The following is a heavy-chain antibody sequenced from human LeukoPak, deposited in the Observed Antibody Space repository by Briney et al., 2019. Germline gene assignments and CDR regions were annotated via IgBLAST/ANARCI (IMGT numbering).Heavy chain of an antibody. CDR2: INPNSGGT. D-gene: IGHD5-12*01. CDR3: ARYSGYDPFDY. Sequence: EASVKVSFKSSGYTGTVYYIHWVRRAPGQGLEWMGWINPNSGGTNYAQKFQGRVPMTRDTSISTAYMALSRLRSDDTAVYYCARYSGYDPFDYWGQGTLVTVSS. CDR1: GYTGTVYY. J-gene: IGHJ4*02. V-gene: IGHV1-2*02.